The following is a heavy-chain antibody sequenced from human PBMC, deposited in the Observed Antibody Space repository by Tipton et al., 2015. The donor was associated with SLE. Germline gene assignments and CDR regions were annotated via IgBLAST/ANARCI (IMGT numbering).Heavy chain of an antibody. D-gene: IGHD5-24*01. Sequence: TLSLTCSVSGASITDYQWTWIRQPPGKGLEWIGEIDYSGSTNYNPSLKSRVTMSLDKSRDQFSLRLISVTAADTAVYYCSKDYNYDHPDYNWGQGTLVTVSS. V-gene: IGHV4-59*12. CDR3: SKDYNYDHPDYN. J-gene: IGHJ4*02. CDR1: GASITDYQ. CDR2: IDYSGST.